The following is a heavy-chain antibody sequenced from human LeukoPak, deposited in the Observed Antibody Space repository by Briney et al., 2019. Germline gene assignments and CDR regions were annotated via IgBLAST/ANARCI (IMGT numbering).Heavy chain of an antibody. D-gene: IGHD6-19*01. Sequence: SDPTLVNPTQTLTLTCTFSEFSLSTSGVGVGWIRQPPGKAPEWLALIYWDDDKRYSPSLKSRLTITKATSKNQVVLTMTNVDPLDTATYYCANRRGTSGWSEGYFDYWGQGTLVTVSS. CDR1: EFSLSTSGVG. CDR2: IYWDDDK. V-gene: IGHV2-5*02. J-gene: IGHJ4*02. CDR3: ANRRGTSGWSEGYFDY.